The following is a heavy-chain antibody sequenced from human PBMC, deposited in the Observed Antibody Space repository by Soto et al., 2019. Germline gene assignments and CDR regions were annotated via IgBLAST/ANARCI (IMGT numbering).Heavy chain of an antibody. CDR1: GGSISGSSYY. D-gene: IGHD4-17*01. V-gene: IGHV4-39*01. CDR3: ARLRARWPPGPPGGYYYYGMDV. Sequence: SETLSLTCTVAGGSISGSSYYWGWIRQPPGKGLEWIGSIYYSGSTYYNPSLKSRVTISVDTSKNQFSLKLSSVTAADTAVYYCARLRARWPPGPPGGYYYYGMDVWGQGTTVTVSS. J-gene: IGHJ6*02. CDR2: IYYSGST.